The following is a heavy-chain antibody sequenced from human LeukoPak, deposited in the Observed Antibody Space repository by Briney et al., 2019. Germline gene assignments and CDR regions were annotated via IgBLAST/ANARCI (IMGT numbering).Heavy chain of an antibody. CDR2: IYYSGST. V-gene: IGHV4-31*03. Sequence: SETLSLTCTVSGGSISSGGYYWSWIRQHPGKGLEWIGYIYYSGSTYYSPSLKSRVTISVDTSKNQFSLKLSSVTAADTAVYYCARDYYDSSGYTSGFDYWGQGTLVTVSS. J-gene: IGHJ4*02. CDR3: ARDYYDSSGYTSGFDY. CDR1: GGSISSGGYY. D-gene: IGHD3-22*01.